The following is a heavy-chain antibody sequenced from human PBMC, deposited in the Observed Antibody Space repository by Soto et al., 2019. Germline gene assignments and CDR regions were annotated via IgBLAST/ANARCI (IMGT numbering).Heavy chain of an antibody. Sequence: EVQLVESVGGLVQPGGSLRLSCAASGFTFSDYWMHWVRQAPGKGLEWVSRIKRDGSTTNYADSVKGRFTISRDNAKNTLYLEMNSLRVEDTADYYCARGAINYYYEDVWVKGTKVTVSS. J-gene: IGHJ6*03. V-gene: IGHV3-74*01. CDR3: ARGAINYYYEDV. CDR1: GFTFSDYW. CDR2: IKRDGSTT.